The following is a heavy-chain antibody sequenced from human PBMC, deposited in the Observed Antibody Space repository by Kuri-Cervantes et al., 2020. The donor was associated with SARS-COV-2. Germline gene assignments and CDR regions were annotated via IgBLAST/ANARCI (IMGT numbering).Heavy chain of an antibody. J-gene: IGHJ1*01. CDR2: IYHSGST. V-gene: IGHV4-38-2*02. Sequence: GSLRLSCTVSGYSISSGYYWGWIRQPPGKGLEWIGSIYHSGSTYYNPSLKSRVTISVDTSKNQFSLNLSAVTAADTAVYYCARHFRNYHFWSGVAEYFQHWGQGALVTVSS. CDR3: ARHFRNYHFWSGVAEYFQH. D-gene: IGHD3-3*01. CDR1: GYSISSGYY.